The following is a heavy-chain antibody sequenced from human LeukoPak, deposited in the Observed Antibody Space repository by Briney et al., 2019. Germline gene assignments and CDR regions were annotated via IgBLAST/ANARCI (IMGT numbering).Heavy chain of an antibody. CDR3: ARSVRGCSSSPCYEDY. D-gene: IGHD2-2*01. CDR1: GGTFSSYA. J-gene: IGHJ4*02. Sequence: GASVKVSCKASGGTFSSYAISWVRQAPGQGLDWVGMINPSGGSTSYAQKFQGRVTMTRDTSTSTVYMDLNSLRSEDTAVYFCARSVRGCSSSPCYEDYWGQGTLVTVSS. V-gene: IGHV1-46*01. CDR2: INPSGGST.